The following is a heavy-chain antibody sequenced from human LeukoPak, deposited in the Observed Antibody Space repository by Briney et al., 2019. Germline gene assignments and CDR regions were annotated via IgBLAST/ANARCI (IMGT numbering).Heavy chain of an antibody. D-gene: IGHD6-6*01. J-gene: IGHJ3*02. CDR2: INPYNGNT. CDR3: ARDLIYSSSSVWDDTFDI. Sequence: ASVKVSCKASGYTFTSHAMHWVRQAPGQRLEWMGWINPYNGNTNYAQKLQGRVTMTTDTSTSTAYMELRSLRSDDTAVYYCARDLIYSSSSVWDDTFDIWGQGTMVTVSS. CDR1: GYTFTSHA. V-gene: IGHV1-3*01.